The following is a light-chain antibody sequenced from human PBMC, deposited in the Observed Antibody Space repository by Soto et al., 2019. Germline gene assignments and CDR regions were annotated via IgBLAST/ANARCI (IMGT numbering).Light chain of an antibody. CDR3: QHYNGYPYT. CDR1: QGIGNA. V-gene: IGKV1-6*01. J-gene: IGKJ2*01. CDR2: GAS. Sequence: AIQMTQSPSSLSASVGDRVTISCRASQGIGNALGWYQQKPGKPPKVLIYGASNLQSGVPPRFSGSGSGTDFTLAINTLQADDSATYFCQHYNGYPYTFGPGTKVDIK.